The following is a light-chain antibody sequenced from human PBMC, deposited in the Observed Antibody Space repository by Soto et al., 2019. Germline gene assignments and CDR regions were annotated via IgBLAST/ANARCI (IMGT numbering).Light chain of an antibody. CDR1: PSLQHRNGYNY. V-gene: IGKV2-28*01. CDR3: MQALQTPIT. CDR2: LGS. J-gene: IGKJ5*01. Sequence: EPASISCRSGPSLQHRNGYNYLAWYLQKPGQSPRLLIYLGSLRASGVPDRFRGSGSGTDFTLKISRVEAEDVGVYYCMQALQTPITFGQGTRLEIK.